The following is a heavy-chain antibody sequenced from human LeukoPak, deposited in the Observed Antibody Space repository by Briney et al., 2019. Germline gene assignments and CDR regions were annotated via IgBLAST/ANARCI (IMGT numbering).Heavy chain of an antibody. D-gene: IGHD6-6*01. CDR1: GFTFSAYA. J-gene: IGHJ6*03. Sequence: GTSLSLSCAASGFTFSAYAMHWVRQAPGKGLEWVALIWYNGGNEYYVDSVKGRFTVSRDNSESILYLQMNSLRAEDTAVYYCAMAGYSTSSLYYYYIDVWGKGTTVTVSS. CDR3: AMAGYSTSSLYYYYIDV. V-gene: IGHV3-33*01. CDR2: IWYNGGNE.